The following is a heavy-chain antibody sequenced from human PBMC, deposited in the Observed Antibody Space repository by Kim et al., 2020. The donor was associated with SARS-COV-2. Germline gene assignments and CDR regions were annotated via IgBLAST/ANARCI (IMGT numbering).Heavy chain of an antibody. V-gene: IGHV3-64*01. CDR1: GFSFSSYA. CDR2: ISSNGVST. Sequence: GGSLRLSCAASGFSFSSYAMHWVRQAPGKGLEHVSAISSNGVSTYYANSVKDRFTISRDTSKNTGYLQMGSLRAEDMAVYYCVRGRAGQLVRYFDYWGQGTMVTVSS. J-gene: IGHJ4*02. D-gene: IGHD6-13*01. CDR3: VRGRAGQLVRYFDY.